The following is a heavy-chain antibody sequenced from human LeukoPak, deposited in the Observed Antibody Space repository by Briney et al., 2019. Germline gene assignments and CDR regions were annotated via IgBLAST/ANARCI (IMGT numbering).Heavy chain of an antibody. CDR2: IYGRGDA. Sequence: SETLSLTCTVSGGSIGGYCCASIRQPAGGRLEFIGRIYGRGDANYNPSLKSRVNISLGTSMTNFTLNLSSLTAADTTVYYCARGYSNGWPDYWGQGTLVTVSS. D-gene: IGHD6-19*01. CDR3: ARGYSNGWPDY. J-gene: IGHJ4*02. CDR1: GGSIGGYC. V-gene: IGHV4-4*07.